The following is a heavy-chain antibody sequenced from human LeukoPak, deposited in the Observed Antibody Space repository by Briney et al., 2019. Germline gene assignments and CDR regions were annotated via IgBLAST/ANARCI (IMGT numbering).Heavy chain of an antibody. J-gene: IGHJ4*02. V-gene: IGHV3-23*01. CDR3: AKDFVVVPGNVNYFDY. Sequence: GGTLRLSCAASGFTFSSYGMIWVRQAPGKGLEWVSAISGSGDNTYYADSVKGRFTVSRDNSKNTLYVQMKSLRAEDTAVYYCAKDFVVVPGNVNYFDYWGQGTLVTVSS. CDR2: ISGSGDNT. CDR1: GFTFSSYG. D-gene: IGHD2-21*02.